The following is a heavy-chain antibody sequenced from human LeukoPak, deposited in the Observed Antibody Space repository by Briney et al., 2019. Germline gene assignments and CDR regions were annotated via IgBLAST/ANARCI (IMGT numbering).Heavy chain of an antibody. D-gene: IGHD6-13*01. CDR3: ARISSSNWYNERGAFDV. J-gene: IGHJ3*01. CDR2: IYYSGST. Sequence: SETLSLTCTVSGGSISSSSYYWGWIRQPPGKGLEWIGSIYYSGSTYYNPSLKSRVAISVDTSENQFSLKLSSVTAADTAVYYCARISSSNWYNERGAFDVWGQGTMVTVSS. V-gene: IGHV4-39*01. CDR1: GGSISSSSYY.